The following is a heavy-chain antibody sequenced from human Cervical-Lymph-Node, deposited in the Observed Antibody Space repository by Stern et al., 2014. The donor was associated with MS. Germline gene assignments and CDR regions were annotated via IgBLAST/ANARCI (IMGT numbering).Heavy chain of an antibody. J-gene: IGHJ5*02. Sequence: DQLVESGPGLVKPSETLSLTCTVSGGSISNYYWSWIRQPPGKGLEWIGYIYYSGSTNYNPSLKSRVTISVDTSKNQFSLKLSSVSAADTAVYYCARGGPGNWFDPWGQGTLVTVSS. CDR1: GGSISNYY. CDR3: ARGGPGNWFDP. CDR2: IYYSGST. D-gene: IGHD1-14*01. V-gene: IGHV4-59*01.